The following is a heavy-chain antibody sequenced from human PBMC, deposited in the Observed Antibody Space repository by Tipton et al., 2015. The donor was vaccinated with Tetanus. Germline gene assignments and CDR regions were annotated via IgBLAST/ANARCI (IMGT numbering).Heavy chain of an antibody. CDR3: ARAATITGRYFDL. V-gene: IGHV4-34*01. CDR1: GGSFSGYY. Sequence: TLSLTCAVYGGSFSGYYWSWIRQPPGKGLEWIGEINHSGSTNYNPSLKSRVTISVDTSKNQFSLKLSSVTAADTAVYYCARAATITGRYFDLWGGGTLVTVSS. D-gene: IGHD5-24*01. J-gene: IGHJ2*01. CDR2: INHSGST.